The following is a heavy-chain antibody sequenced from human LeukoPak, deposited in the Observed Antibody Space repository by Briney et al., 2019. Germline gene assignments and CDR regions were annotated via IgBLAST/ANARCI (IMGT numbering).Heavy chain of an antibody. CDR1: GGSISSGDYY. J-gene: IGHJ6*03. CDR3: ARAPIIGTTNYYYYYYMDV. V-gene: IGHV4-30-4*08. CDR2: IYYSGST. Sequence: SETLSLTCTVSGGSISSGDYYWSWIRQPPGKGLEWIGYIYYSGSTYYNPSLKSRVTISVDTSKNQFSLKLSSVTAADTAVYYCARAPIIGTTNYYYYYYMDVWGKGTTVTVSS. D-gene: IGHD1-7*01.